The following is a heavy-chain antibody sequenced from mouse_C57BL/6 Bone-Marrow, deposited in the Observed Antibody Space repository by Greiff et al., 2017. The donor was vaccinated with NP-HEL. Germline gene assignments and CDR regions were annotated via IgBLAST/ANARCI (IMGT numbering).Heavy chain of an antibody. CDR2: IDPSDSYT. CDR1: GYTFTSYW. CDR3: ASGGRYRYCDV. V-gene: IGHV1-69*01. Sequence: QVQLKQPGAELVMPGASVKLSCKASGYTFTSYWMHWVKQRPGQGLEWIGEIDPSDSYTNYNQKFKGKSTLTVDKSSSTAYMQLSSLTSEDSAVYYCASGGRYRYCDVGGRGTAVTVSS. J-gene: IGHJ1*03.